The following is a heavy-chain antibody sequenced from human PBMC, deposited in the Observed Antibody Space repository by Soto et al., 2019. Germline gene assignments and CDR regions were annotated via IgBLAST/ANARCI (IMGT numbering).Heavy chain of an antibody. CDR1: GYSFASQW. CDR2: IDLSESYT. Sequence: PGESLKISCKVPGYSFASQWISWVRQVTGKGQEWMGRIDLSESYTTYNPSFQGHVTFSADKSITTAYLQWRSLEASDTAIYYCATQGLTTYYFGYWGQGTLVTVSS. J-gene: IGHJ4*02. V-gene: IGHV5-10-1*01. CDR3: ATQGLTTYYFGY.